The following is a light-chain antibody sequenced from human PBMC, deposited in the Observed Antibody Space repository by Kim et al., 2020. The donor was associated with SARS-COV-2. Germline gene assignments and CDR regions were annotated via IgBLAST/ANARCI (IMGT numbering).Light chain of an antibody. J-gene: IGLJ2*01. CDR3: SSYASSNTLL. CDR2: DVT. CDR1: SSDVGGYDY. V-gene: IGLV2-14*03. Sequence: QSALTQPASVSGSPGQSITISCTGTSSDVGGYDYVSWYQQHPGKGPKLMTYDVTKRPSGVSTRFSGSKSGNAASLTISGLQADDEADYYCSSYASSNTLLFGGGTQLTVL.